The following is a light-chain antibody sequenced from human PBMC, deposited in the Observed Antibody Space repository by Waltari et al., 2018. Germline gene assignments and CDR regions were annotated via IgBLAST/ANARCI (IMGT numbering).Light chain of an antibody. J-gene: IGLJ3*02. Sequence: QLVLTQSPSASASLGASVKLTCTLSSGHSSNAIAWYQQRPEKGPRYLMKVNSDGSHSKGDEIPDRFSGSSSGAERYLTISSLQSEDEADYYCQTGGHGTWVFGGGTKLTVL. CDR1: SGHSSNA. CDR3: QTGGHGTWV. V-gene: IGLV4-69*01. CDR2: VNSDGSH.